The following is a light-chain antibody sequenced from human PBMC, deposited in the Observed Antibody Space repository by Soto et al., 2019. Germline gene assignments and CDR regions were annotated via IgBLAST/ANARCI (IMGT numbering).Light chain of an antibody. Sequence: QSALTQPASVSGSPGQSITISCTGTSSDVGGYNYVSWYQQHPGKAPKIMIYEVTNRPSGVSNRFSGSKSGNTASLTISGLQAEDDADYYCSSYTSSSTLVVFGGGTKVTVL. J-gene: IGLJ2*01. CDR2: EVT. CDR3: SSYTSSSTLVV. V-gene: IGLV2-14*01. CDR1: SSDVGGYNY.